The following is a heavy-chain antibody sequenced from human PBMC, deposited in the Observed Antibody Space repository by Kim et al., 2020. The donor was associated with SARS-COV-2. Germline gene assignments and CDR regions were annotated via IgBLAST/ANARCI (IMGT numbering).Heavy chain of an antibody. J-gene: IGHJ5*02. V-gene: IGHV3-23*01. CDR3: AKEPFSSSWRRGWFDP. Sequence: SVKGRFTSSRVNSKNTLYLQMNSLRAEDTAVYDCAKEPFSSSWRRGWFDPWGQGTLVTVSS. D-gene: IGHD6-13*01.